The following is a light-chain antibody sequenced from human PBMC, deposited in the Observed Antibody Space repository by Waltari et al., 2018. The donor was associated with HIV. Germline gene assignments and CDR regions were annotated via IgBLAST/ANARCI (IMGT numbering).Light chain of an antibody. CDR3: RTWDSSLSAGV. CDR2: YNN. CDR1: SPNLGNNY. J-gene: IGLJ3*02. V-gene: IGLV1-51*01. Sequence: QSVLTQPLSVSAATGQKVTITCSGSSPNLGNNYVSWYRHLPGTTPKFLIYYNNKRPSGIPDRFSGSRSGTSATLGITGLQTGDEAAYYCRTWDSSLSAGVFGGGTNLTVL.